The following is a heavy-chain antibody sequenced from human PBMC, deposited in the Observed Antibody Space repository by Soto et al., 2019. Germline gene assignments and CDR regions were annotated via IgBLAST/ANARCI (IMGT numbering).Heavy chain of an antibody. V-gene: IGHV4-59*01. J-gene: IGHJ3*02. CDR3: ARGDLDTDACDI. CDR1: GGSIHSYY. Sequence: QVQLQESGPGLVKPSETLSLTCTVSGGSIHSYYYIWFRQPPGKGLEWIGYIYYSGSTNYNTSLRSRVTISVDTSKNHFSLKLSSVTAPDAALDYCARGDLDTDACDIWGQGTVVTVSS. CDR2: IYYSGST. D-gene: IGHD3-16*01.